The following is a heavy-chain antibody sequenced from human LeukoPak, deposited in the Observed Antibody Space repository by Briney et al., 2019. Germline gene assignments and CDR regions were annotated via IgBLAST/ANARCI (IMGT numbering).Heavy chain of an antibody. Sequence: SETLPLTCTVSGGSISSSSYYWFWIRQPPGKGLEWIGSIYFSGSTYYNPSLQSRVTISVATSKNHFSLKLSSVTAADTAVYYCAREYRPYIRPATKLAYWGQGTLVTV. V-gene: IGHV4-39*02. CDR2: IYFSGST. CDR3: AREYRPYIRPATKLAY. CDR1: GGSISSSSYY. J-gene: IGHJ4*02. D-gene: IGHD2-2*01.